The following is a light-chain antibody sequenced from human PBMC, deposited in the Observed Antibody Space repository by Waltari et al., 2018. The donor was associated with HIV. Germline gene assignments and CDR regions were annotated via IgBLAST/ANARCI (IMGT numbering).Light chain of an antibody. CDR2: KNN. CDR1: GSSIGTNY. J-gene: IGLJ3*02. V-gene: IGLV1-47*01. Sequence: QSALTQPPSASGTPGQRVSISCSGSGSSIGTNYVYWYQQLPGTTPKLLIYKNNQRPSGGPDRVAGSKSGTSASLAISGLRSEDEADYYCASWDDSRGGLWVFGGGTTLTVL. CDR3: ASWDDSRGGLWV.